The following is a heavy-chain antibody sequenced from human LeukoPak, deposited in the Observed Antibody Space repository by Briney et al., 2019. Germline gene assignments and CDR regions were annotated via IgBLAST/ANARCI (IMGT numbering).Heavy chain of an antibody. V-gene: IGHV1-2*06. CDR2: INPNSGGT. D-gene: IGHD2-21*02. CDR3: ARDSAYCGGDCPDY. CDR1: VYTFTGYY. J-gene: IGHJ4*02. Sequence: ASVKVSCKASVYTFTGYYMNWVRQAPGQGLEWMGRINPNSGGTNYAQKFQGRVTMTRDTSISTAYMELTSLRSDDTAVYYCARDSAYCGGDCPDYWGQGTLVTVSS.